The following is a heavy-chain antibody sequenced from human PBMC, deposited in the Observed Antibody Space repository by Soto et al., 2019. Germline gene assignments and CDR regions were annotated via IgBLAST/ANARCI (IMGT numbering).Heavy chain of an antibody. Sequence: ASVKVSCTASGCTFSSYTISWVRQAPGQGLEWMGRIIPNNGITNYAQKFQGRVTMTTDTSTSTAYMELRSLRSDDTAVYYCAKAKDDYAAGDIWGQGTMVTVSS. J-gene: IGHJ3*02. V-gene: IGHV1-18*01. CDR2: IIPNNGIT. CDR3: AKAKDDYAAGDI. CDR1: GCTFSSYT. D-gene: IGHD2-2*01.